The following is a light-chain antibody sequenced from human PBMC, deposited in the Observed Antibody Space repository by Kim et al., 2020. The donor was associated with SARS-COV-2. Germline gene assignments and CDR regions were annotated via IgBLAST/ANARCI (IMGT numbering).Light chain of an antibody. J-gene: IGLJ2*01. CDR1: SLRSYY. Sequence: SSELTQEPAVSVALGQTVRITCQGDSLRSYYATWYQQKPGQAPIVVIYGKNNRPSGIPDRFSGSSSGNTTSLTITGTQAGDEADYYCNSRDSNDNVLFGG. V-gene: IGLV3-19*01. CDR3: NSRDSNDNVL. CDR2: GKN.